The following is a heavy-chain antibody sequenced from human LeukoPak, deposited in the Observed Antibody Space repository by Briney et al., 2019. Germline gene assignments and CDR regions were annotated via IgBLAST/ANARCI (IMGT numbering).Heavy chain of an antibody. D-gene: IGHD3-9*01. CDR3: ARNPPEEYYDILTGYYELDY. Sequence: SETLSLTCTVSGGSISSDYWSWIRQPAGKGLEWIGRIYTTGSTNYSPSLKSRVTMSVDTSKNQFSLKLSSVTAADTAVYYCARNPPEEYYDILTGYYELDYWGQGTLVTVSS. CDR2: IYTTGST. J-gene: IGHJ4*02. CDR1: GGSISSDY. V-gene: IGHV4-4*07.